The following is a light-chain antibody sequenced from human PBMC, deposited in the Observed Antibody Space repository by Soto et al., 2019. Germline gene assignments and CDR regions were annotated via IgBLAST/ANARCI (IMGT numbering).Light chain of an antibody. V-gene: IGKV3D-20*02. CDR1: QSISSTH. J-gene: IGKJ2*01. CDR2: GAS. CDR3: QHRYNWPYT. Sequence: EIVLTQSPDTLSLSPGERATLSCRASQSISSTHLVWYQQKPGQAPSLLIFGASSRATGIPARFSGSGSGTDFTLIINSLEPEDSAVYYCQHRYNWPYTFGQGTKVDIK.